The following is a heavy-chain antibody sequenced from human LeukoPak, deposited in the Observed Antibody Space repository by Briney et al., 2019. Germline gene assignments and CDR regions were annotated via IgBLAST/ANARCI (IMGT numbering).Heavy chain of an antibody. CDR1: GYSFTSYL. J-gene: IGHJ3*02. D-gene: IGHD3-22*01. CDR3: ATYAYNGGYSACDI. CDR2: IYPGDSNT. V-gene: IGHV5-51*01. Sequence: GESLKISWKGSGYSFTSYLIGRGRQMPGKGLEWMGIIYPGDSNTQYTPSFQDQVTISADKSITTAYLQWSRLKASDTAMYYCATYAYNGGYSACDIWGQGTMVTVSS.